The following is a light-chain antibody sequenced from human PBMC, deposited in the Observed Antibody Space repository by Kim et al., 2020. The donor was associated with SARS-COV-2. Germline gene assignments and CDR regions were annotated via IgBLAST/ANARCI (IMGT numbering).Light chain of an antibody. Sequence: SYELTQPPSVSVSPGQTARITCSGDALSKQYAYWYQQKPGQAPVLVIYRHIERPSGIPERFSGSSSGTTVTLTISGVQAEDEADYYCQSTDTSYTYVVFG. CDR3: QSTDTSYTYVV. J-gene: IGLJ2*01. CDR1: ALSKQY. V-gene: IGLV3-25*03. CDR2: RHI.